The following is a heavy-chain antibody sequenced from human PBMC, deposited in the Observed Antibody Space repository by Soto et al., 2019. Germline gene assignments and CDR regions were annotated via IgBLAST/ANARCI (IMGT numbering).Heavy chain of an antibody. D-gene: IGHD1-26*01. CDR2: ITAGGGST. V-gene: IGHV3-23*01. J-gene: IGHJ5*02. CDR3: AKIGIETVGQSWVDP. CDR1: GLTFSDCS. Sequence: EVQLLESGGGLVQPGGSLRLSCAASGLTFSDCSMYWVRQAPGKGLEWVSSITAGGGSTYYADSVKGRFTISRDNSKNTLYLQMNSLRAEDTAVYYCAKIGIETVGQSWVDPWGQGTLVTVSS.